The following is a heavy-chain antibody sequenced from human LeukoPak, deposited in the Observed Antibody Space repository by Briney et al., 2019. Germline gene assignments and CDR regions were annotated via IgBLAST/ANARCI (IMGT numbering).Heavy chain of an antibody. J-gene: IGHJ4*02. V-gene: IGHV3-23*01. CDR3: ARRAGAYSHPYDY. CDR2: ISGSGDST. Sequence: PGGSLRLSCAASGFRFSSYGMSWVRQAPGKGLDWVSSISGSGDSTHYSDSVKGRFTISRDNSKNTLYLQMNSLRAEDTAVYYCARRAGAYSHPYDYWGQGTLVTVSS. D-gene: IGHD4/OR15-4a*01. CDR1: GFRFSSYG.